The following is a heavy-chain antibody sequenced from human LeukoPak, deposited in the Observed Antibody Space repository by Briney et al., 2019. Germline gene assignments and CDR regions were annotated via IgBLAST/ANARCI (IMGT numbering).Heavy chain of an antibody. CDR1: GFTVSSNY. D-gene: IGHD6-13*01. Sequence: GGSLRLSCAASGFTVSSNYMSWVRQAPGKGLERVSIIYGGGSTYYADSVKGRFTISRDNSKNTLYLQMNSLRAEDTAVYYCARTISSNWYYFDYWGQGTLVTVSS. CDR2: IYGGGST. V-gene: IGHV3-53*01. CDR3: ARTISSNWYYFDY. J-gene: IGHJ4*02.